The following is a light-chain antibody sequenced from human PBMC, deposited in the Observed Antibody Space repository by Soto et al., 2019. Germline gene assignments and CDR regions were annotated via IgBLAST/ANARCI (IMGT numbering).Light chain of an antibody. V-gene: IGLV1-40*01. CDR2: GTS. J-gene: IGLJ2*01. CDR1: SSNIGAGYD. CDR3: QSSDTSLSGSEV. Sequence: QSVLTQPPSVSGAPGQRVTISCTGSSSNIGAGYDVHWYQQLPGTAPKLLIFGTSNRPSGVPDRFSGSKSGTSASLAITGLQAEDEADYYCQSSDTSLSGSEVFGGGPKLTVL.